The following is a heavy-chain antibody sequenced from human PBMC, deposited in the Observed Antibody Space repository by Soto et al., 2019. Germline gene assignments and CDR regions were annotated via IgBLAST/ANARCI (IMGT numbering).Heavy chain of an antibody. CDR1: GFTFSSYG. D-gene: IGHD2-21*02. Sequence: QVQLVESGGGVVQPGRSLRLSCAASGFTFSSYGMHWVRQAPGKGLEWVAVISYDGSNKYYADSVKGRFTISRDNSKNTLYLQMNSLRAEDTAVYYCAGRGDVYYYYYMDVWGTGSTVTVSS. CDR2: ISYDGSNK. V-gene: IGHV3-30*03. J-gene: IGHJ6*03. CDR3: AGRGDVYYYYYMDV.